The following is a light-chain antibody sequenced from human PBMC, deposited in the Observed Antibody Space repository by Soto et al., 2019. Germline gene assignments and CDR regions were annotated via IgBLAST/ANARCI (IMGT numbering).Light chain of an antibody. V-gene: IGLV3-21*02. CDR3: QVWDSTSDHFV. CDR2: DDS. J-gene: IGLJ1*01. Sequence: SYELTQPPSVSVDPGQTATIRCGGNNIGTKSVHWYQQRPGQAPVLVVYDDSARPSGIAERFSGSKSGNTATLTISRVEAGDEGDYSCQVWDSTSDHFVFGTGTKVTVL. CDR1: NIGTKS.